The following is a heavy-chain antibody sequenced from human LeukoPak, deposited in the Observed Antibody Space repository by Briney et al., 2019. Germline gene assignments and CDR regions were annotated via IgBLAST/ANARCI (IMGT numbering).Heavy chain of an antibody. D-gene: IGHD2-2*02. V-gene: IGHV3-73*01. CDR2: IRSKPNSYAT. CDR3: AKVAEPAAILSGPFDY. CDR1: GFTFSGST. J-gene: IGHJ4*02. Sequence: GGSLKLSCAASGFTFSGSTMHWVRQASGKGLEWVGRIRSKPNSYATAYAASVKGRFTISRDNSKNTLYLQMNSLRAEDTAVYYCAKVAEPAAILSGPFDYWGQGTLVTVSS.